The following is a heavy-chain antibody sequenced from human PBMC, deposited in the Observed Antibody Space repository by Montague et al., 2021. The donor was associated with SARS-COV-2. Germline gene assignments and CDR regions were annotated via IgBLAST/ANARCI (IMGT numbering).Heavy chain of an antibody. V-gene: IGHV3-33*08. CDR1: KFTFGDYA. CDR3: DRKQSDYYYYGTDV. J-gene: IGHJ6*02. Sequence: SLRLSCAASKFTFGDYAMNWVRQAPGKGLEWVSAIWYDGSNIYYADSVKGRFTISRDNSKNTLYLQMNSLRTEDTAVYYCDRKQSDYYYYGTDVWGQGTTVTVSS. D-gene: IGHD6-19*01. CDR2: IWYDGSNI.